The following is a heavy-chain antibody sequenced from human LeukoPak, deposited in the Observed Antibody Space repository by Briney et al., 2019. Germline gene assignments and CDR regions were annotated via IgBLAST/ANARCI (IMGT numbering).Heavy chain of an antibody. J-gene: IGHJ4*02. Sequence: SETLSLTCAVYGGSFSGYYWSWIRQPPGKGLEWIGEIKHSGSTNYNPSLKSRVTISVDTSKNQFSLKLSSVTAADTAVYYCARGYYYDSSGYYHPREIDYWGQGTLVTVSS. CDR1: GGSFSGYY. CDR2: IKHSGST. CDR3: ARGYYYDSSGYYHPREIDY. D-gene: IGHD3-22*01. V-gene: IGHV4-34*01.